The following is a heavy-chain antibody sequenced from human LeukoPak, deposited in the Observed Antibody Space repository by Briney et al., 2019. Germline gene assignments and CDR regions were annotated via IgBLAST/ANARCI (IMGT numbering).Heavy chain of an antibody. CDR1: GYTFTSYD. V-gene: IGHV1-8*02. Sequence: GASVKVSCKASGYTFTSYDINWVRQATGQGLEWMGWMNPNSGNTGYAQKFQGRVAMTRNTSISTAYMELSSLRSEDTAVYYCARRRFGKKENNWFDPWGQGTLVTVSS. CDR2: MNPNSGNT. D-gene: IGHD3-10*01. J-gene: IGHJ5*02. CDR3: ARRRFGKKENNWFDP.